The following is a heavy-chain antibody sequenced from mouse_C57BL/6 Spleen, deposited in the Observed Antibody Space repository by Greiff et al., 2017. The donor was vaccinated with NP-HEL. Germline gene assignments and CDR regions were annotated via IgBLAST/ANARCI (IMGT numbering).Heavy chain of an antibody. CDR1: GYAFSSSW. V-gene: IGHV1-82*01. Sequence: QVQLQQSGPELVKPGASVKISCKASGYAFSSSWMNWVKQRPGKGLEWIGRIYPGDGDTNYNGKFKGKATLTADKSSSTAYMQRSSLTSEDSAVYFCARNIPGNAMDYWGQGTSVTVSS. CDR3: ARNIPGNAMDY. J-gene: IGHJ4*01. CDR2: IYPGDGDT.